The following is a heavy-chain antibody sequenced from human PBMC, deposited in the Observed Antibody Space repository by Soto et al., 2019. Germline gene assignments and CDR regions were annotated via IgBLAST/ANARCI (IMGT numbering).Heavy chain of an antibody. Sequence: QVQLQESGPGLVKPSQTLSLTCTVSGGSISSGGYYWSWIRQHPGKGLEWIGSIYYSGSTYYNPSLKSRVTISVDTSKNPFSLKLSSVTAADTAVYYCARETAMVKFFDYWGQGTLVTVSS. J-gene: IGHJ4*02. CDR3: ARETAMVKFFDY. D-gene: IGHD5-18*01. V-gene: IGHV4-31*03. CDR2: IYYSGST. CDR1: GGSISSGGYY.